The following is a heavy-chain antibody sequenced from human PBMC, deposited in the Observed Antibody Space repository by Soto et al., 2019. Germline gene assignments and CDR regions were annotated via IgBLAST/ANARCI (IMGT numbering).Heavy chain of an antibody. V-gene: IGHV5-51*01. D-gene: IGHD2-2*02. CDR1: GYSFINFW. CDR2: VYPYDSDT. CDR3: ARVSGPYTAFDF. J-gene: IGHJ4*02. Sequence: PGESLKISCQASGYSFINFWIGWVRQMPGKGLEWMGIVYPYDSDTKYSPSFQGQVTVSADESISTAYLHWSSLQASDTAMYFCARVSGPYTAFDFWGQGTLVTVSS.